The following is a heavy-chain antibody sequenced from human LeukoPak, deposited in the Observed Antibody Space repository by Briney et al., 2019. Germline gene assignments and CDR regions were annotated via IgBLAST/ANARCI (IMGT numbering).Heavy chain of an antibody. CDR1: GGTFSSYA. J-gene: IGHJ4*02. V-gene: IGHV1-69*04. CDR3: ARDLYYGSGSYYPFDY. D-gene: IGHD3-10*01. CDR2: IIPILGIA. Sequence: SVKVSCKASGGTFSSYAISWVRQAPGQGLEWMGRIIPILGIANYAQKFQGRVTITADKSTSTAYMELSSLRSEDTAVYYCARDLYYGSGSYYPFDYWGQGTLVTVSS.